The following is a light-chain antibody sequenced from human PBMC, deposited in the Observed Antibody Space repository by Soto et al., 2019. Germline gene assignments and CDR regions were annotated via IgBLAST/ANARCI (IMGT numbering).Light chain of an antibody. Sequence: DIQMTQSPSTLSGSVGDRVTITCRASQTISSWLAWYQQKPGKAPNLLIYKASTLKSGVPSRFSGSGSETEFTLIISRLQPDDFATYYCQHYNSYSNAFGQGTKVELK. J-gene: IGKJ1*01. V-gene: IGKV1-5*03. CDR2: KAS. CDR3: QHYNSYSNA. CDR1: QTISSW.